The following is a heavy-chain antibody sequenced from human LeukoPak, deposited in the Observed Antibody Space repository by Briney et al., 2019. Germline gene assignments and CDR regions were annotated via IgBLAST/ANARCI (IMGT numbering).Heavy chain of an antibody. Sequence: PGGSLRLSCAASGFTFSSYSMDWVRQAPGKGLEWVSSISSSSSYIYYADSVKGRFTISRDNAKNSLYLQMNSPRAEDTAVYYCARVLRLVRGVIDYWGQGTLVTVSS. D-gene: IGHD3-10*01. CDR1: GFTFSSYS. CDR2: ISSSSSYI. CDR3: ARVLRLVRGVIDY. J-gene: IGHJ4*02. V-gene: IGHV3-21*01.